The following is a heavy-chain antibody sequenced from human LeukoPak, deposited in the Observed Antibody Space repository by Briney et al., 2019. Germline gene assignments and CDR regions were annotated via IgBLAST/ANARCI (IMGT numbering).Heavy chain of an antibody. CDR3: ARDDVDTALPIYYYYGMDV. CDR1: GFTFSDFW. Sequence: GGSLRLSCAASGFTFSDFWMHWVRQAPGKGLVWVSRVNSGGTVTNYADSVKGRLTISRDNAKNTLYLQMNSLRAEDTAVYYCARDDVDTALPIYYYYGMDVWGQGTTVTVSS. J-gene: IGHJ6*02. CDR2: VNSGGTVT. V-gene: IGHV3-74*01. D-gene: IGHD5-18*01.